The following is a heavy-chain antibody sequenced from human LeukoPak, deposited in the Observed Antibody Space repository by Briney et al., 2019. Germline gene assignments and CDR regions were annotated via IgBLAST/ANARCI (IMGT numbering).Heavy chain of an antibody. V-gene: IGHV3-30*09. D-gene: IGHD2-21*02. Sequence: GSLRLSCAASGFTFSSYAMHWVRQAPGKGLEWVAVISYDGSNKYYADSVKGRFAISRDNSKNTLYLQMNSLRAEDTAVYYCALGSDCSSWGQGTLVTVSS. CDR2: ISYDGSNK. J-gene: IGHJ5*02. CDR1: GFTFSSYA. CDR3: ALGSDCSS.